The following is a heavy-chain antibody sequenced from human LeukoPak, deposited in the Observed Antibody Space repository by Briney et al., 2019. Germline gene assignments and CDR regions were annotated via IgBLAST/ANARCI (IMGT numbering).Heavy chain of an antibody. Sequence: SETLSLTCAVYGGSFSGYYWSWIRQPPGKGLEWIGEINHSGSTNYNPSLKSRVTISVDTSKNQFSLKLSSVTAADTAVYYCARGPNLITIFGVVTTPFDYWGQGTLVTVSS. CDR1: GGSFSGYY. J-gene: IGHJ4*02. CDR3: ARGPNLITIFGVVTTPFDY. D-gene: IGHD3-3*01. CDR2: INHSGST. V-gene: IGHV4-34*01.